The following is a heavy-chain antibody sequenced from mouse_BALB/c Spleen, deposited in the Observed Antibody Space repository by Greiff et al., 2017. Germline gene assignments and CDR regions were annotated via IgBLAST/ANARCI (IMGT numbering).Heavy chain of an antibody. CDR3: AREGVKDAMDY. Sequence: VQLVESGPGLVAPSQSLSITCTVSGFSLTGYGVNWVRQPPGKGLEWLGRIWGDGSTDYNSALNSRLSISKDNSKSQVCLKMNSLQTDDTARYYFAREGVKDAMDYWGQGTSVTVSS. J-gene: IGHJ4*01. CDR2: IWGDGST. D-gene: IGHD2-13*01. CDR1: GFSLTGYG. V-gene: IGHV2-6-7*01.